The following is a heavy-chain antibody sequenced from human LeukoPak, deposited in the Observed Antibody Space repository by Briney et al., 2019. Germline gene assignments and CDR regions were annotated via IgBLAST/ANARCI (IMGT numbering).Heavy chain of an antibody. Sequence: PSETLSLTCTVSGGSISGYYWSWIRQPPGKGLEWIGYIYYSGSTNYNPSLKSRVTILVDTSKNQFSLKLSSVTAADTAVYYCAREDCSGGSCYPDYWGQGTLVTVSS. CDR3: AREDCSGGSCYPDY. V-gene: IGHV4-59*12. CDR2: IYYSGST. CDR1: GGSISGYY. D-gene: IGHD2-15*01. J-gene: IGHJ4*02.